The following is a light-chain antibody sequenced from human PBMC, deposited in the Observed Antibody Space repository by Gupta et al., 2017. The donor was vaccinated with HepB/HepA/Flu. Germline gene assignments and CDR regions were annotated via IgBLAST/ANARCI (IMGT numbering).Light chain of an antibody. Sequence: SYVLTQPPSVSVDPGKTARITCGGNKIGSKSVHWYQQKPGQAPVLVIYYDSDRPSGIPERFSGSNSGNTATLTISRVEAGDEADYYCQVWDSSSDHLVFGGRTKLTVL. V-gene: IGLV3-21*04. CDR3: QVWDSSSDHLV. J-gene: IGLJ2*01. CDR1: KIGSKS. CDR2: YDS.